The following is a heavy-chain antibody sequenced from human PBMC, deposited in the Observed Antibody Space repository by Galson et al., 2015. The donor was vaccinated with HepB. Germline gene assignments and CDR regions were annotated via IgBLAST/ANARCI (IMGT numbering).Heavy chain of an antibody. D-gene: IGHD4-23*01. CDR2: INSDGSTM. CDR3: ARSTPDYGGYYFDY. Sequence: SLRLSCAASGFTFSTYWMHWVRQAPGKGLVWVSRINSDGSTMSYADSVKGRFSISRDNAKNTLYLQMNSLRSEDTAVYYCARSTPDYGGYYFDYWGQGTLVTVSS. J-gene: IGHJ4*02. CDR1: GFTFSTYW. V-gene: IGHV3-74*01.